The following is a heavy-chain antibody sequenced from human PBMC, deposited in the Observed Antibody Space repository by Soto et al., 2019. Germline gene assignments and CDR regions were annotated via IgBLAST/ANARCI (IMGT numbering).Heavy chain of an antibody. CDR2: IYPGDHET. CDR3: ARSPRSSPYFDY. D-gene: IGHD6-13*01. J-gene: IGHJ4*02. V-gene: IGHV5-51*01. Sequence: XESLKVSCQCSGDTFSNFLIGLVLQLPGKGLEWMGIIYPGDHETRYSPSFHGKVTISADKSINTAYLQWNSLEASDTAFYFCARSPRSSPYFDYWGQGALVTVSS. CDR1: GDTFSNFL.